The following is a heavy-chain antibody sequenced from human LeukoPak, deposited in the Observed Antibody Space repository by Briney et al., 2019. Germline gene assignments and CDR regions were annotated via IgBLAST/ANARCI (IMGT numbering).Heavy chain of an antibody. CDR1: GFTFNGHA. CDR3: ARGWDSSRRKAFDI. V-gene: IGHV3-7*03. D-gene: IGHD1-26*01. CDR2: VDQDGSEK. J-gene: IGHJ3*02. Sequence: PGGSLRLSCAASGFTFNGHAMNWLRQAPGKGLEWVANVDQDGSEKYYVGSVKGRFTISRDNAKNSLYLQMNSLRVEDTAVYYCARGWDSSRRKAFDIWGQGTMVTVSS.